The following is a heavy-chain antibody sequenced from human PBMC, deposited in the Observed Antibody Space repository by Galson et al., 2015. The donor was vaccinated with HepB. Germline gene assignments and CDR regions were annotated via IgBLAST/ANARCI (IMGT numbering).Heavy chain of an antibody. D-gene: IGHD3-22*01. J-gene: IGHJ2*01. V-gene: IGHV3-21*01. CDR2: ISSSSSYI. CDR1: GFTFSSYS. CDR3: AREGDYYDSSGYYPLGCFDL. Sequence: SLRLSCAASGFTFSSYSMNWVRQAPGKGLEWVSSISSSSSYIYYADSVKGRFTISRDNAKNSLYLQMNSLRAEDTAVYYCAREGDYYDSSGYYPLGCFDLWGRGTLVTVSS.